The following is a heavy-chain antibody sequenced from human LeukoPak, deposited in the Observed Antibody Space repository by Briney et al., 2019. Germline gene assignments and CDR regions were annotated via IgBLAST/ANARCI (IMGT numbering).Heavy chain of an antibody. J-gene: IGHJ4*02. D-gene: IGHD3-22*01. CDR1: GFTFSTYS. Sequence: GGSLRLSCAASGFTFSTYSMNWVRQAPGKGLEWVSYISSSSTIYYADSVKGRFTISRDNAKNSLHLQMNSLRAEDTAVYYCARGSTYYDSSGQVPFDYWGQGTLVTVSS. V-gene: IGHV3-48*01. CDR2: ISSSSTI. CDR3: ARGSTYYDSSGQVPFDY.